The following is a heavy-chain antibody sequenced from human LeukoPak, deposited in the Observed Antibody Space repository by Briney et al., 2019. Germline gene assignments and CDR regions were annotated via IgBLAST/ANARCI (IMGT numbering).Heavy chain of an antibody. V-gene: IGHV3-23*01. CDR3: AKDRTRYFDWSDFDY. Sequence: SGGSLRLSCAASGFTFSSYAMSWVRQAPGKGLEWVSAISGSGGSTYYADSVKGRFTISRDNSKNTLYLQMNSLRAEDTAVYYCAKDRTRYFDWSDFDYWGQGTLVTVSS. CDR2: ISGSGGST. D-gene: IGHD3-9*01. CDR1: GFTFSSYA. J-gene: IGHJ4*02.